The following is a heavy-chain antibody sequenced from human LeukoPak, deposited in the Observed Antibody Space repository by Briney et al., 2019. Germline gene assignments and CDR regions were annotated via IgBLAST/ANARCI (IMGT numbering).Heavy chain of an antibody. Sequence: ASVKVSCKTSGFTFTNYAIHWVRQAPGQRLEWMGWINAGIGNTKYSQKFQGRVTFTRDTSASTAYMDLSSLRSEDTAVYYCATGRPGVAIPYYFDYWGLGTLVTV. V-gene: IGHV1-3*01. CDR1: GFTFTNYA. J-gene: IGHJ4*02. CDR2: INAGIGNT. CDR3: ATGRPGVAIPYYFDY. D-gene: IGHD2-21*01.